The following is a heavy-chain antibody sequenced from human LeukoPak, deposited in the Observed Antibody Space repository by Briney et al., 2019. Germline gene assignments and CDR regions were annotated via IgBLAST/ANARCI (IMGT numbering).Heavy chain of an antibody. CDR2: TYYRSKWYN. J-gene: IGHJ6*03. D-gene: IGHD6-13*01. CDR3: ARECKQQLVGSYYYYMDV. Sequence: SQTLSLTCAISGDSVSSNSAAWNWIRQSPSRGLEWLGRTYYRSKWYNDYAVSVKSRITINPDTSKNQFSLQLNSVTPEDTAVYYCARECKQQLVGSYYYYMDVWGKGTTVTVSS. V-gene: IGHV6-1*01. CDR1: GDSVSSNSAA.